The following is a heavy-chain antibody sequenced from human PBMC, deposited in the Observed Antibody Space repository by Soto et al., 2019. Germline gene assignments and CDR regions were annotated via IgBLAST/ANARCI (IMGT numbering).Heavy chain of an antibody. J-gene: IGHJ4*02. V-gene: IGHV3-15*01. CDR2: IKSKADGGTT. CDR3: TSLYYGH. CDR1: EFTFANAW. D-gene: IGHD4-17*01. Sequence: PGGSLRLSCAASEFTFANAWISWVRQAPGKGLEWVGRIKSKADGGTTDYAAPVKGRFTISRDEPQNTLYLQMNSLKTEDTAVYYCTSLYYGHWGQGTLVTVSS.